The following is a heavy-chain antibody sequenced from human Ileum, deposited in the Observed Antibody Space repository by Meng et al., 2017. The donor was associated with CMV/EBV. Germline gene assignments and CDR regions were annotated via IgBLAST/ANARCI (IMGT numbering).Heavy chain of an antibody. CDR2: ISYDGSNK. CDR1: GFRFSDYA. V-gene: IGHV3-30-3*01. CDR3: ARVERLYFYYYGMDV. Sequence: GESLKISCAASGFRFSDYAMHWVRQAPGKGLEWVALISYDGSNKFYADFVKGRFTISRDDFKDMLFLQMSSLRVEDTGVYYCARVERLYFYYYGMDVWGQGTAVTVSS. J-gene: IGHJ6*02. D-gene: IGHD2-2*02.